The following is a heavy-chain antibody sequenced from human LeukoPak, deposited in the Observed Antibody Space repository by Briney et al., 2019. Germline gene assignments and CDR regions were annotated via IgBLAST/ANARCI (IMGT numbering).Heavy chain of an antibody. CDR2: ISYDGSNK. Sequence: PGGSLRLSCAASGFTFSSFGIHWVRQAPGKGLEWVAVISYDGSNKYYADSVKGRFTISRDNSKNTLYLQMNSLRAEDTAVYYCAKDPRYYYDSSGYQGWFDPWGQGTLVTVSS. CDR1: GFTFSSFG. D-gene: IGHD3-22*01. CDR3: AKDPRYYYDSSGYQGWFDP. J-gene: IGHJ5*02. V-gene: IGHV3-30*18.